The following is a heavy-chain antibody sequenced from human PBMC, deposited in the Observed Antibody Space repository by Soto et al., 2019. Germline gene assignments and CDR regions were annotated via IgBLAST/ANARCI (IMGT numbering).Heavy chain of an antibody. D-gene: IGHD5-18*01. CDR3: SATWDGYSYGDGVYYFDY. Sequence: QVQLVESGGGVVQPGRSLRLSCAASGFTFSSYGMHWVRQAPGKGLEGVAVISYDGSSKYYADSVKGRFTISRDNSKNTLYLQMNRLRAEDTVVYYCSATWDGYSYGDGVYYFDYWGQGTLVTVSS. J-gene: IGHJ4*02. CDR1: GFTFSSYG. CDR2: ISYDGSSK. V-gene: IGHV3-30*03.